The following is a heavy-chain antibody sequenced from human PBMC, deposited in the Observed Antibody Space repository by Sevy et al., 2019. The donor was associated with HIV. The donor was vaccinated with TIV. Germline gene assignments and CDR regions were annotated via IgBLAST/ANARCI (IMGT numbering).Heavy chain of an antibody. CDR3: AKDWTSIAVARNYFDY. Sequence: GGCLRLSCAASGFMFDDYAMHWVRQAPGKGLEWVSGISRNSGSLDYADSVKGRFTISRDNAKNSLYLEMNSLRAEDTALYYCAKDWTSIAVARNYFDYWGQGTLVTVSS. D-gene: IGHD6-19*01. CDR2: ISRNSGSL. J-gene: IGHJ4*02. V-gene: IGHV3-9*01. CDR1: GFMFDDYA.